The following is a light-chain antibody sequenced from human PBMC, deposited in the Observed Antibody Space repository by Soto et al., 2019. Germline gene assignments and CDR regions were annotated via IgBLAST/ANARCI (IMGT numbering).Light chain of an antibody. V-gene: IGKV3-11*01. CDR2: DAF. Sequence: EIVLTQSPATLSLSPGERATLSCRSSQSISSYLGWYQQKPGQAPRLLSYDAFNRAAGIPARFSGSGSGTDFPLTISSLEPEDFAVYYCQQRSKWPLTFGGGTKVDIK. J-gene: IGKJ4*01. CDR3: QQRSKWPLT. CDR1: QSISSY.